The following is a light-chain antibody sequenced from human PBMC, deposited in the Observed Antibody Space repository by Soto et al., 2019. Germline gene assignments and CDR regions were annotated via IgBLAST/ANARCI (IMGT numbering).Light chain of an antibody. CDR1: QSVSSN. Sequence: EKVMTQSPGTLSLSPGEKATLSCRASQSVSSNLAWYQQKPGQAPRLLIYGASTRATGIPARFSGSGSETEFTLTISSLQSEDFAVYYCQQFYNWPRTFGQGTKVDIK. J-gene: IGKJ1*01. V-gene: IGKV3-15*01. CDR2: GAS. CDR3: QQFYNWPRT.